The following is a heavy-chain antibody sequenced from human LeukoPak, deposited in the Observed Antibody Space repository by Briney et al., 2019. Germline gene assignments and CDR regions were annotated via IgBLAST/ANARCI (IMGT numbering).Heavy chain of an antibody. CDR1: GFIFSDFS. V-gene: IGHV3-7*02. J-gene: IGHJ5*02. CDR3: AKSSAGITWFDP. CDR2: MNEYGSEI. D-gene: IGHD1-1*01. Sequence: GGSLRLSCAVSGFIFSDFSMSWVRQAPGKGLEWVAKMNEYGSEIFYVDSVKGRFTISRDNAKKSVYLQMDSLRSDDTAVYYCAKSSAGITWFDPWGQGTLVTVSS.